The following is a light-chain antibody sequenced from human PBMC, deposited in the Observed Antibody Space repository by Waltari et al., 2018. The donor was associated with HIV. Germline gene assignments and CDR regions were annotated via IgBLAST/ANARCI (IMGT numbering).Light chain of an antibody. V-gene: IGLV3-25*03. Sequence: SYELTQPPSVSVSPGQTARITCSGDALPKQYAYWYQQTPGQAPVVLIYKDSERPSGIPERFSGSSSGTTVTLTISGVQAEDEADYYCQSTDSSGTYVVFGGGTKLTVL. J-gene: IGLJ2*01. CDR2: KDS. CDR3: QSTDSSGTYVV. CDR1: ALPKQY.